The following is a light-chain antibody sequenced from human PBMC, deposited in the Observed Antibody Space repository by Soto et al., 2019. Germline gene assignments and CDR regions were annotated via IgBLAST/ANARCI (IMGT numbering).Light chain of an antibody. CDR3: QQYDYSRT. Sequence: DIQMTQSPSTLSASIGDSVTMTCRASQNITASLAWYQQKPGEAPNLLIYDVSNLESGVPSMFSGSGSGTQFSLTIRSLQPDDFATYYCQQYDYSRTFGQGTRLEIK. J-gene: IGKJ2*01. CDR1: QNITAS. CDR2: DVS. V-gene: IGKV1-5*01.